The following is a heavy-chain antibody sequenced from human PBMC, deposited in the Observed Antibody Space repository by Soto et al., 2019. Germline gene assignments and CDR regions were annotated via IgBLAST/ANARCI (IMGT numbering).Heavy chain of an antibody. CDR1: GGSVSSGSYY. D-gene: IGHD5-18*01. CDR2: IYYSGST. J-gene: IGHJ2*01. CDR3: ARDQSGYSYGLFWYFDL. Sequence: QVQLQESGPGLVKPSETLSLTCTVSGGSVSSGSYYWSWIRQPPGKGLEWIGYIYYSGSTNYNPALKCRVTIAGDTSKNQFSLKLSSVTAADTAVYYCARDQSGYSYGLFWYFDLWGRGTLVTVSS. V-gene: IGHV4-61*01.